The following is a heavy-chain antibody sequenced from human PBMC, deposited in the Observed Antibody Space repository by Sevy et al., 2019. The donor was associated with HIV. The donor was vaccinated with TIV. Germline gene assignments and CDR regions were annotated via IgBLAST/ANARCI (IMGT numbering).Heavy chain of an antibody. Sequence: GGSLRLSCSASGFTFSNCEINWVRQAPRKGLEWISHISSSGGTKYYADSVKGRFTVSRDKAANTVYLHMTSLRVEDTAFYYCARVCYSYDSSGYYSDGNFWGQGTLVTVSS. V-gene: IGHV3-48*03. J-gene: IGHJ4*02. CDR2: ISSSGGTK. D-gene: IGHD3-22*01. CDR3: ARVCYSYDSSGYYSDGNF. CDR1: GFTFSNCE.